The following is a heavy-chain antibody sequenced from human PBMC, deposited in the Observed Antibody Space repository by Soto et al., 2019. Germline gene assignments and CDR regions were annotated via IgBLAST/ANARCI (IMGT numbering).Heavy chain of an antibody. CDR1: GGSFSGYY. D-gene: IGHD3-22*01. CDR2: INHSGST. CDR3: ARARTYYYDSRYYYYGMDV. J-gene: IGHJ6*02. Sequence: EQLQQWGAGLLKPSETLSLTCAAYGGSFSGYYWSWIRQPPGKGLEWIGEINHSGSTNYNPSLKSRVTISVDTSKNQFSLKLSSVTAADTAVYYCARARTYYYDSRYYYYGMDVWGQGTTVTVSS. V-gene: IGHV4-34*01.